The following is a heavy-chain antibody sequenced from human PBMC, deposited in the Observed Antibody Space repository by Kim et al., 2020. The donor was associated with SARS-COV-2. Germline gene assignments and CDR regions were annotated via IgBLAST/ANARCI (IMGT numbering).Heavy chain of an antibody. J-gene: IGHJ6*02. CDR3: AKDRFGNYYYGMDV. Sequence: YADSVNGRFTISRDNSKNTLYLQMNSLRAEDTAVYYCAKDRFGNYYYGMDVWGQGTTVTVSS. V-gene: IGHV3-30*02. D-gene: IGHD3-10*01.